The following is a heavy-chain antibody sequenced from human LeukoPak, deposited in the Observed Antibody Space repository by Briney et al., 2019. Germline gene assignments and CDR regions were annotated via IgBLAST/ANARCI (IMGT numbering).Heavy chain of an antibody. CDR3: ARGNGWYGDY. CDR1: GGTFSSYA. Sequence: ASAKVSCKASGGTFSSYAISWVRQAPGQGLEWMGGIIPIFGTANYAQKFQGRVTITTDESTSTAYMELSSLRSEDTAVYYCARGNGWYGDYWGQGTLVTVSS. V-gene: IGHV1-69*05. CDR2: IIPIFGTA. D-gene: IGHD6-19*01. J-gene: IGHJ4*02.